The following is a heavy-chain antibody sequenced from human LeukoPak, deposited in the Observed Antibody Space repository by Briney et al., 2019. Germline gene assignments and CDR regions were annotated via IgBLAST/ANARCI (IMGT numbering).Heavy chain of an antibody. D-gene: IGHD2-15*01. Sequence: PSETLSLTCTVSGASIRSSYWSWLRQPPGKGLEWIGYIYYTGSTNSNPSLKSRVTVSVDTSKNQFSLKLGSMTAADTAVYYCARTYCSGGSCHFDYWGQGTLVTVSS. J-gene: IGHJ4*02. V-gene: IGHV4-59*08. CDR2: IYYTGST. CDR3: ARTYCSGGSCHFDY. CDR1: GASIRSSY.